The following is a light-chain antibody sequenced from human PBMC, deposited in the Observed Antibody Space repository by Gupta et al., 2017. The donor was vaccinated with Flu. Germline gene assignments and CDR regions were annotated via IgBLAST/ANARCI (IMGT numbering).Light chain of an antibody. J-gene: IGLJ2*01. CDR1: RSNIGSNY. CDR3: AAWDDSRSGLV. Sequence: QSVLTQPPSASGPPGQRVTISCSGSRSNIGSNYVYWYQQLPGTAPKLLIYRNNQRPSGVPDRFSGSKSGTSASLAISGLRAEDEADYYCAAWDDSRSGLVFGGGTKLTVL. CDR2: RNN. V-gene: IGLV1-47*01.